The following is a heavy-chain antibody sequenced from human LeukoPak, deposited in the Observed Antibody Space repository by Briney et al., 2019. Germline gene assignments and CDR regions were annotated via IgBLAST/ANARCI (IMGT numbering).Heavy chain of an antibody. CDR2: IYSGGTT. Sequence: GGSLRLSCAASGLTVSSNYMSWVRQAPGKGLEWVSVIYSGGTTYYADSVKGRFTISRDNSKNTVYLQMNSLRAEDTAVYYCARDADTKPPYYFDSSGYFDYWGQGTLVTVSS. V-gene: IGHV3-66*02. CDR3: ARDADTKPPYYFDSSGYFDY. J-gene: IGHJ4*02. CDR1: GLTVSSNY. D-gene: IGHD3-22*01.